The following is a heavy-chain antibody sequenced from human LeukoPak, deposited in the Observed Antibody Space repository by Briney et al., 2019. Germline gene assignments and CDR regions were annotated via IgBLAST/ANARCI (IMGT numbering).Heavy chain of an antibody. D-gene: IGHD2-21*01. Sequence: SETLSLTCTVSGYSISSGYYWGWIRQPPGKGLEWIGSIYHSGSTYYNPSLKSRVTISVDTSKNQFSLKLTSVTAADTAVYYCARGGEHPPPDSWDQGTLVTVSS. CDR2: IYHSGST. CDR3: ARGGEHPPPDS. V-gene: IGHV4-38-2*02. CDR1: GYSISSGYY. J-gene: IGHJ4*02.